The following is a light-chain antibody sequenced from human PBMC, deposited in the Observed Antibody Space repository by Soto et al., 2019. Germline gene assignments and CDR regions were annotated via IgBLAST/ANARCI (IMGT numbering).Light chain of an antibody. CDR2: WAS. Sequence: IVISLSTNSLSVSLGERATINCKSSQSLLSSSNNKNYVAWYQQNPGQPRKVVLYWASTRGCGVPDLCSGGGWGADFTLIISSLHAEDVAVYYCQHCYRPPCTFGGGTKV. CDR3: QHCYRPPCT. J-gene: IGKJ4*01. V-gene: IGKV4-1*01. CDR1: QSLLSSSNNKNY.